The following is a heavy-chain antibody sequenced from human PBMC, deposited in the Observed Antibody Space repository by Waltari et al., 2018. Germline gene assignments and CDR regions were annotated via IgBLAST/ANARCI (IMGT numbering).Heavy chain of an antibody. D-gene: IGHD2-21*01. J-gene: IGHJ4*02. CDR2: IWYDGSNK. CDR1: GFTFSSYG. CDR3: AKDRGVVIALDY. V-gene: IGHV3-30*18. Sequence: QVQLVESGGGVVQPGRSLRLSCAASGFTFSSYGMHWVRQAPGKGLEWVAVIWYDGSNKYYADSVKGRFTIARDNSKNTLYLQMNSLGAEDTAMYYCAKDRGVVIALDYWGQGTLVTVSS.